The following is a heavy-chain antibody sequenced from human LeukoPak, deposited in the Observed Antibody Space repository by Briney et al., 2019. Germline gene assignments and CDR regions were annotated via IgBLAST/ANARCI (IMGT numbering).Heavy chain of an antibody. CDR3: TRGPYSYDSSGAFDI. D-gene: IGHD3-22*01. J-gene: IGHJ3*02. CDR2: IYHSGST. V-gene: IGHV4-38-2*02. Sequence: PSETLSLTCTVSGYSISSGYYWGWIRQPPGKGLEWIGSIYHSGSTYYNPSLKSRVTISVDTSKNQFSLKLSSVTAADTAVYFCTRGPYSYDSSGAFDIWGQGTMVTVSS. CDR1: GYSISSGYY.